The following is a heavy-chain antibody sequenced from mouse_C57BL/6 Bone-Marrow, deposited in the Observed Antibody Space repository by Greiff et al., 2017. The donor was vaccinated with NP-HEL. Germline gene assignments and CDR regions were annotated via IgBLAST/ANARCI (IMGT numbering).Heavy chain of an antibody. D-gene: IGHD2-4*01. V-gene: IGHV1-52*01. Sequence: QVQLQQPGAELVRPGSSVKLSCKASGYTFTSYWMHWVKQRPIQGLEWIGNIDPSDSETHYNQKFKDKATLTVDKSSSTAYMQLSSLTSEDSAVYYCARRGYDYAPYYFDYWGQGTTLTVSS. CDR2: IDPSDSET. J-gene: IGHJ2*01. CDR3: ARRGYDYAPYYFDY. CDR1: GYTFTSYW.